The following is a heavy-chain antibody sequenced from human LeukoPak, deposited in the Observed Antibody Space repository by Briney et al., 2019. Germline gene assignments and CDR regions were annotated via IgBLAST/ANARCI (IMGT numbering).Heavy chain of an antibody. CDR2: IRGSGGST. J-gene: IGHJ4*02. Sequence: GVSLRLCVRSSAFTFSSDAMSWVPQAPGKGLESVSVIRGSGGSTYYADSVKGGFTISRDNSKNTLYLQMNSLRAEDTAVYYCAKDLPVLKDYFDYWGQGTLVTVSS. CDR1: AFTFSSDA. V-gene: IGHV3-23*01. CDR3: AKDLPVLKDYFDY.